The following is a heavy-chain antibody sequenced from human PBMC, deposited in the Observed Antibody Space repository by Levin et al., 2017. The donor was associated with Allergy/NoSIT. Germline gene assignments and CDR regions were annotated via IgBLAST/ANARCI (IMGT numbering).Heavy chain of an antibody. CDR1: GGSISSSSSY. Sequence: GSLRLSCTVSGGSISSSSSYWGWIRQPPGRGLEWIGNIYYRGSTYYNPSLKSRVTISVDTSKNRFSLKLNSVTATDTAVYYCARLRDYDILGGYYFDYWGQGTLVTVSS. V-gene: IGHV4-39*01. J-gene: IGHJ4*02. CDR2: IYYRGST. D-gene: IGHD3-9*01. CDR3: ARLRDYDILGGYYFDY.